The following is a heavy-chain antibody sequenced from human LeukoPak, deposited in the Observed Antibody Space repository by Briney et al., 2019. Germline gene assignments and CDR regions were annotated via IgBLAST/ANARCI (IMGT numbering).Heavy chain of an antibody. CDR3: VREGYAEALE. D-gene: IGHD5-12*01. CDR1: GFTFRGFW. Sequence: GGSLRLSWAASGFTFRGFWMHWVRQAPGKGLLWVSRINGDGSTTNYADFVKGRFTISRDNAKNTLFLQMNSLRVEDTAIYFCVREGYAEALEWGRGTLVTVSS. J-gene: IGHJ4*02. V-gene: IGHV3-74*01. CDR2: INGDGSTT.